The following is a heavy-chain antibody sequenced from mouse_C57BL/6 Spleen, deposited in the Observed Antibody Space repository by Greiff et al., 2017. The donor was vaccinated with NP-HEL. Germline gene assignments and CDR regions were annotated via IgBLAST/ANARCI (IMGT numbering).Heavy chain of an antibody. V-gene: IGHV5-12*01. CDR1: GFTFSDYY. D-gene: IGHD1-1*01. CDR2: ISNGGGST. Sequence: EVQRVESGGGLVQPGGSLKLSCAASGFTFSDYYMYWVRQTPEKRLEWVAYISNGGGSTYYPDTVKGRFTISRDNAKNTLYLQMSRLKSEDTAMYYCARGFHYYGSSYWYFDVWGTGTTVTVSS. J-gene: IGHJ1*03. CDR3: ARGFHYYGSSYWYFDV.